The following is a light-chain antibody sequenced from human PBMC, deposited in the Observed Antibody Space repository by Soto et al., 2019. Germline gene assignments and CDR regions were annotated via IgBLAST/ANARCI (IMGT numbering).Light chain of an antibody. V-gene: IGLV2-23*01. Sequence: QSVLTQPASVSGSPGQSITISCTGTNSDVGSHNFVSWYQQYPGKAPKLLIYEASKRPSGLSNRFSGSKSGNTASLTISGLQAEDEADYYCCSLTNGATWVFGGGTKVTVL. CDR2: EAS. J-gene: IGLJ3*02. CDR3: CSLTNGATWV. CDR1: NSDVGSHNF.